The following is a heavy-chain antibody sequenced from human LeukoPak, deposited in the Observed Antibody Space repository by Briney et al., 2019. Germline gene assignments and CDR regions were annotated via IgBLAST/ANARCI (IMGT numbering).Heavy chain of an antibody. CDR3: ARGKSGWTYYFDY. D-gene: IGHD6-19*01. J-gene: IGHJ4*02. CDR2: ISYDGSNK. Sequence: GGSLRLSCAASGFTFSSYAMHWVRQAPGKGLEWVAVISYDGSNKYYADSVKGRFTISRDNSKNTLYLQMNSLRAEDTAVYYCARGKSGWTYYFDYWGQGTLVTVCS. CDR1: GFTFSSYA. V-gene: IGHV3-30-3*01.